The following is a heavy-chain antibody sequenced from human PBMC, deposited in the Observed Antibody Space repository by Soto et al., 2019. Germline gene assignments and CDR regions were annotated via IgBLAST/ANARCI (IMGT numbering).Heavy chain of an antibody. Sequence: QVQLVESGGGVVQPGRSLRLSCAASGFTFSSYGMHWVRQAPGKGLEWVAVISYDGSNKYYADSVKGRFTISRDNSKNTLYLQMNSLRAEDTAVYYCAKDWGQVVDTDFDYWGQGTLVTVSS. CDR1: GFTFSSYG. V-gene: IGHV3-30*18. J-gene: IGHJ4*02. D-gene: IGHD5-18*01. CDR3: AKDWGQVVDTDFDY. CDR2: ISYDGSNK.